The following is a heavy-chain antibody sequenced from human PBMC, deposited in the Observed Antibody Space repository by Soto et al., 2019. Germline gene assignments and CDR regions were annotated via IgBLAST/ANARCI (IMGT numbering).Heavy chain of an antibody. CDR2: IYYSGST. J-gene: IGHJ6*02. CDR1: GGSISSSSYF. D-gene: IGHD3-10*01. Sequence: SETLSLTCIVSGGSISSSSYFWGWIRQPPGKGLEWIGSIYYSGSTYYNPSLKSRVTISVDTSKNQFSLKLSSVTAADTAVYYCATQVNYYGSGSYVPLRMDVWGQGTTVTVSS. V-gene: IGHV4-39*01. CDR3: ATQVNYYGSGSYVPLRMDV.